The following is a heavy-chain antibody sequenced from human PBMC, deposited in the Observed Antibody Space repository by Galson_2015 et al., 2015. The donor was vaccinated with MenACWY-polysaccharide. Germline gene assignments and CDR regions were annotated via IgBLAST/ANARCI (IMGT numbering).Heavy chain of an antibody. CDR3: ARVQICSGGSCSGWLDP. J-gene: IGHJ5*02. Sequence: ETLSLTCTVSGYSISSGYYWGWIRQSPGKGLEWLGTIYHSGGTYYNPSLKSRVTVSVDTPRNQFSRKLSSVSAADTAVYYCARVQICSGGSCSGWLDPWGQGTLDTVSS. CDR2: IYHSGGT. D-gene: IGHD2-15*01. V-gene: IGHV4-38-2*02. CDR1: GYSISSGYY.